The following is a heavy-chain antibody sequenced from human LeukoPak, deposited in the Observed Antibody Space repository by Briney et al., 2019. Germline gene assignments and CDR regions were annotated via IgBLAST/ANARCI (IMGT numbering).Heavy chain of an antibody. CDR2: VKGDGRTT. D-gene: IGHD5-18*01. CDR3: ATGHSYGYDY. Sequence: GGSLRLSCAASGLTFSDFWMHWVRQPPGKGLVWVALVKGDGRTTIYAASAKGRFTISRDNAQNTLYLQMNSLRADDSGVYYCATGHSYGYDYWGQGVLVTVSS. V-gene: IGHV3-74*01. CDR1: GLTFSDFW. J-gene: IGHJ4*02.